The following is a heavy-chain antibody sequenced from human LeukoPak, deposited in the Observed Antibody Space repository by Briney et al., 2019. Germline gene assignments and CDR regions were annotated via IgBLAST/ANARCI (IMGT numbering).Heavy chain of an antibody. V-gene: IGHV4-4*02. J-gene: IGHJ4*02. CDR3: ARHNGIAVAGTVDY. Sequence: PSETLSLTCDVSGGSVTSTNWWTWVRQPPGKGLEWIGEVHLDGRTNYNPSLKSRLIMSVDLPENHISLKLNSVTAADTAVYYCARHNGIAVAGTVDYWGQGTLVTVSS. D-gene: IGHD6-19*01. CDR2: VHLDGRT. CDR1: GGSVTSTNW.